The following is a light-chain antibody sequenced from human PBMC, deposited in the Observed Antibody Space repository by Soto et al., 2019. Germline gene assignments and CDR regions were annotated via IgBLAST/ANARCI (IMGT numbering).Light chain of an antibody. V-gene: IGKV1-9*01. CDR2: AAS. CDR1: QGVNSY. J-gene: IGKJ5*01. Sequence: IQLTQSPSSLSASVGDRVTITCRASQGVNSYLAWYQQKPGKAPKLLINAASTLQSGVPSRFSGSGSGTNFTLTISSLQPEDFATYYCQQLNDYPITFGQGTRLEIK. CDR3: QQLNDYPIT.